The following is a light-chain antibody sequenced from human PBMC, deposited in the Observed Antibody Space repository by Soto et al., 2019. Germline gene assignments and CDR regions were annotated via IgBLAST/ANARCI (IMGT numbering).Light chain of an antibody. Sequence: QSALTQPRSVSGSPGQSVTISCTGTSSDVGGSNFVSWSQQHPGKAPRRLIYDVSERPSAVPDRFSGSKSGHTASLSISGLRAEDEADYYCCSYAGSYTFVFGTGNKVT. CDR3: CSYAGSYTFV. V-gene: IGLV2-11*01. CDR2: DVS. J-gene: IGLJ1*01. CDR1: SSDVGGSNF.